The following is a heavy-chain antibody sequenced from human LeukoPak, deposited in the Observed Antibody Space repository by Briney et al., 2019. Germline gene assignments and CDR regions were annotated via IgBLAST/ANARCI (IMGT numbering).Heavy chain of an antibody. CDR3: ARVPGTYHY. J-gene: IGHJ4*02. D-gene: IGHD2-21*01. V-gene: IGHV1-2*02. CDR2: INASSGGT. CDR1: GDTFTGYY. Sequence: ASVKVSCKASGDTFTGYYIHWVRQAPGQGLEWMGWINASSGGTSYAQKFQGRVIMTRDTSISTAYMELSSLRSDDTAVYYCARVPGTYHYWGQGTLVTVSS.